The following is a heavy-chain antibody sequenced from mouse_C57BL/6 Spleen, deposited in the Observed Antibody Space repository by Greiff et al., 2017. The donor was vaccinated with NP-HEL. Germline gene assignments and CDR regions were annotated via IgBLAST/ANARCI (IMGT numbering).Heavy chain of an antibody. CDR3: ARTPPITTVVAPGFAY. CDR2: IYPGDGDT. J-gene: IGHJ3*01. V-gene: IGHV1-82*01. CDR1: GYAFSSSW. Sequence: QVQLQQSGPELVKPGASVKISCKASGYAFSSSWLNWVKQRPGKGLEWIGRIYPGDGDTNYNGKFKGKATLTADKSSSTAYMQLSSLTSEDAAVYFCARTPPITTVVAPGFAYWGQGILVTVSA. D-gene: IGHD1-1*01.